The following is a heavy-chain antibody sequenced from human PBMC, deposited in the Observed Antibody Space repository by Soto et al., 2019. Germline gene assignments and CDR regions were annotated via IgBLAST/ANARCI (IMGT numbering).Heavy chain of an antibody. Sequence: QITLKESGPTLVKPTQTLTLTCTFSGFSLSTYGVGVGWIRQPPGKALEWLALIYWNDDKRCYSPSLNSRLGIAKDTSNNQVVLTMTYVDPVDTATYYCAQCLGGGNSCYFDYWGQGTLVTVSS. CDR1: GFSLSTYGVG. CDR2: IYWNDDK. J-gene: IGHJ4*02. D-gene: IGHD2-21*02. V-gene: IGHV2-5*01. CDR3: AQCLGGGNSCYFDY.